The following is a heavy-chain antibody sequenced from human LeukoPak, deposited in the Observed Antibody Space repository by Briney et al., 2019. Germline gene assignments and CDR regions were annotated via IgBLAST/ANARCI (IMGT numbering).Heavy chain of an antibody. J-gene: IGHJ4*02. D-gene: IGHD6-19*01. V-gene: IGHV3-74*01. CDR2: IKNDGSST. CDR1: GFTFSSYW. CDR3: ARDTLSSPDY. Sequence: GGSLRLSCAASGFTFSSYWMHWVRQAPGKGLVWVSRIKNDGSSTTYADSVKGRFTISRDNAKNTLYLQMNSLGAEDTAVYYCARDTLSSPDYWGQGTLVTVSS.